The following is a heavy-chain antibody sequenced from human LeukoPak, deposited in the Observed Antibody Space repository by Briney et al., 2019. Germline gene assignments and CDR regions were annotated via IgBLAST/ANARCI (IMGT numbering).Heavy chain of an antibody. CDR2: INQDGSLK. D-gene: IGHD3-16*01. Sequence: GESLKISCAASGFAFNNYWMTWVRQAPGKGLEWVANINQDGSLKTFVDSVKGRFTISRDNAKNSLYLQINSLRADDTAVYYCANTPAAYGDYWGQGILVTVAS. CDR1: GFAFNNYW. CDR3: ANTPAAYGDY. J-gene: IGHJ4*02. V-gene: IGHV3-7*01.